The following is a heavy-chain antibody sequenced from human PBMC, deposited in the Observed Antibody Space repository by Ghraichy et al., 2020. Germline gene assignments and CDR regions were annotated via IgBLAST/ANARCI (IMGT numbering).Heavy chain of an antibody. V-gene: IGHV4-4*02. CDR3: ARGGIEDPYYYDSSGYYRGIDY. Sequence: SETLSLTCAVSGGSISSSNWWSWVRQPPGKGLEWIGEIYHSGSTNYNPSLKSRVTISVDKSKNQFSLKLSSVTAADTAVYYCARGGIEDPYYYDSSGYYRGIDYWGQGTLVTVSS. D-gene: IGHD3-22*01. CDR1: GGSISSSNW. CDR2: IYHSGST. J-gene: IGHJ4*02.